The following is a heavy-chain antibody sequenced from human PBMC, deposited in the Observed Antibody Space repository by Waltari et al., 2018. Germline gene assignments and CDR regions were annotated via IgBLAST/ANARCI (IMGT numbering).Heavy chain of an antibody. CDR1: GFAFSSFW. CDR3: ARDRADAFDI. V-gene: IGHV3-7*01. J-gene: IGHJ3*02. CDR2: IKQDGSEK. Sequence: EVQLVESGGGLVQPGGSLRLSCAASGFAFSSFWMSWVRQAPGEGLEWVANIKQDGSEKYYVDSVKGRFTISRDNAKNSLYLQMNSLRAEDTAVYYCARDRADAFDIWGQGTMVTVSS.